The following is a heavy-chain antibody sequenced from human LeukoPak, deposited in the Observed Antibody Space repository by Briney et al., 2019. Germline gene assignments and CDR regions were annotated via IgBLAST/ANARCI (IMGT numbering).Heavy chain of an antibody. J-gene: IGHJ6*03. Sequence: SVKVSCKASGGTFSSYAISWVRQAPGQGLEWMGGIIPIFGTANYAQKFQGRVTITTDQSTSTDYMELSSVRSEDTAVYYCARTSHRYYYYYMDVWGKGTTVTVSS. CDR3: ARTSHRYYYYYMDV. CDR2: IIPIFGTA. V-gene: IGHV1-69*05. CDR1: GGTFSSYA.